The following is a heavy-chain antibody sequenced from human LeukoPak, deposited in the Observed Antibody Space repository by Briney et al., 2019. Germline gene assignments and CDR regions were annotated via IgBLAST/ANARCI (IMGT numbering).Heavy chain of an antibody. V-gene: IGHV3-53*01. J-gene: IGHJ4*02. CDR1: GFTVSSTY. CDR3: ARDNYGGNLDY. CDR2: IYTGGST. Sequence: PGGSLRLSCAASGFTVSSTYMSWVRQAPGKGLEWVSVIYTGGSTYYADSVKGRFTISRDSSKNTLYLQMNSLRAEDTAVYYCARDNYGGNLDYWGQGTLVTVSS. D-gene: IGHD4-23*01.